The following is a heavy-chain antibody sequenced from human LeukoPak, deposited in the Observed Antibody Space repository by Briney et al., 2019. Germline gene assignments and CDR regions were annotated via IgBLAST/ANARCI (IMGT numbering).Heavy chain of an antibody. CDR1: GGSFSGYY. Sequence: SETLSLTCAVYGGSFSGYYWSWIRQPPGKGLEWIGEINHSGSTNYNPSLKSRVTISVDTSKNQFSLKLSSVTAADTAVYYCARDCHWFDPWGQGTLVTVSS. CDR3: ARDCHWFDP. CDR2: INHSGST. J-gene: IGHJ5*02. V-gene: IGHV4-34*01.